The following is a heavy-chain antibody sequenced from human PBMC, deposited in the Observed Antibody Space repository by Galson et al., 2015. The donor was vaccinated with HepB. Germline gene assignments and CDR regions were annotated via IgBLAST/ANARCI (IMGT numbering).Heavy chain of an antibody. CDR2: INPSGGST. CDR1: GYTFTTYY. Sequence: SVKVSCKASGYTFTTYYIHWVRQAPGQGLEWMGMINPSGGSTTYAQKFQGRVTMTRDTSTSTVYMELSSLGSEDTAVYFCARDLFGNIGFWGQGTLVTVSS. D-gene: IGHD3-3*01. J-gene: IGHJ4*02. V-gene: IGHV1-46*01. CDR3: ARDLFGNIGF.